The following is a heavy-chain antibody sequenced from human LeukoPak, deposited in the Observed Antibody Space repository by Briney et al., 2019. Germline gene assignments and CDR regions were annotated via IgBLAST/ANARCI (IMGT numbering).Heavy chain of an antibody. Sequence: SETLSLTCTVSGGSISGDYWSWIRQPPGKGLEWVAYIYYSGGTNYNPSLKSRVTISVDTSKNQFSLRLTSVTAADTAVYYCARLQGDSTAVFAYWGRGTLVSVSS. J-gene: IGHJ4*02. CDR2: IYYSGGT. CDR1: GGSISGDY. D-gene: IGHD2-21*01. V-gene: IGHV4-59*01. CDR3: ARLQGDSTAVFAY.